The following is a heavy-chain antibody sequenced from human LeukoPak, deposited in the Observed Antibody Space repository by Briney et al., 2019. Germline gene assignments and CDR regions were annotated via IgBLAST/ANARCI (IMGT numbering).Heavy chain of an antibody. J-gene: IGHJ4*02. Sequence: SETLSLTCTVSGGSISSSSYYWGWIRQPPGKGLEWIGSIYYSGSTYYNPSLKSRVTISVDTSKNQYSLKLSSVTAADTAVYYCARRREEYYYDSLDYWGQGTLVTVSS. CDR1: GGSISSSSYY. D-gene: IGHD3-22*01. CDR3: ARRREEYYYDSLDY. V-gene: IGHV4-39*01. CDR2: IYYSGST.